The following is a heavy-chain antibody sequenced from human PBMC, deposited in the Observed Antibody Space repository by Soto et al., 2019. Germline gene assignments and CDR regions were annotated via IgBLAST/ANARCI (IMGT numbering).Heavy chain of an antibody. Sequence: SVKVSCKVSGSRFSNYVISWVRQAPGHGLEWLGRIIPIFNSTKYAQNFQGRVTITADKSTSTASLELSSLRSDDTAVYYCAREGRGKKAGYNGLVSLGYWGQGTLVTVSS. J-gene: IGHJ4*02. CDR1: GSRFSNYV. CDR3: AREGRGKKAGYNGLVSLGY. D-gene: IGHD2-2*02. CDR2: IIPIFNST. V-gene: IGHV1-69*06.